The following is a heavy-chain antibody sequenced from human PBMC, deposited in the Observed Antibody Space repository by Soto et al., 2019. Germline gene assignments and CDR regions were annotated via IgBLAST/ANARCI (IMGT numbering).Heavy chain of an antibody. V-gene: IGHV1-2*02. D-gene: IGHD3-10*01. CDR2: VNPISGDT. CDR1: GYTFTGYY. J-gene: IGHJ5*02. CDR3: AREEGFRITMDRGRWFDP. Sequence: QIQLVQSGAEVKKPGASVKVSCRASGYTFTGYYLHWVRQAPGQGLEWMGWVNPISGDTNYAQKFQDRVIMTSDRSITTVHMELSRLRSDDTAVYYCAREEGFRITMDRGRWFDPWGQGTLVTVSS.